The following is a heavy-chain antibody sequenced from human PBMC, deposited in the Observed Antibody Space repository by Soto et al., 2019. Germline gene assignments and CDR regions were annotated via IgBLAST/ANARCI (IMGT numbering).Heavy chain of an antibody. V-gene: IGHV5-51*01. CDR1: GYSFTSYW. J-gene: IGHJ3*02. Sequence: EVQLVQSGAEVKKPGESLKISCKGSGYSFTSYWIGWVRQMPGKGLEWMGIIYPGDSDTRYSPSFQGQVTISADKSISTAYLQWSSLKASDTAMYYCAREPNYYDSSGYKGDAFDIWGQGTMVTVSS. CDR2: IYPGDSDT. CDR3: AREPNYYDSSGYKGDAFDI. D-gene: IGHD3-22*01.